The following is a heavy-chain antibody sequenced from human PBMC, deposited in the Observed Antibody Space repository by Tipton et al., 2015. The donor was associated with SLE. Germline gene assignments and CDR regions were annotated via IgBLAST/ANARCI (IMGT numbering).Heavy chain of an antibody. D-gene: IGHD1-14*01. CDR3: AKRGVSPNRFYFDD. CDR1: GFTYSGYA. CDR2: IRADGSNK. Sequence: GSLRLSCAASGFTYSGYAMHWVRQAPGKGLEWVAFIRADGSNKDYADSVKGRFTISRDNSKNTLYLQMNRLRVEDTAVYYCAKRGVSPNRFYFDDWGQGTLVSVSS. V-gene: IGHV3-30*02. J-gene: IGHJ4*02.